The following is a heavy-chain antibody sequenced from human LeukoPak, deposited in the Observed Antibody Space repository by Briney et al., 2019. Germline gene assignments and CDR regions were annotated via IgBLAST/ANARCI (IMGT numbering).Heavy chain of an antibody. Sequence: SETLSLTCSVSGSSISSYYWSWIRQPAGKGLEWIGRIYTSGSTNYNPSLKSRVTISVDTSKNQFSLKLSSVTAADTAVYYCAREGPLSDYDFWSGYYAPFDYWGQETLATVSS. D-gene: IGHD3-3*01. CDR3: AREGPLSDYDFWSGYYAPFDY. J-gene: IGHJ4*02. CDR1: GSSISSYY. CDR2: IYTSGST. V-gene: IGHV4-4*07.